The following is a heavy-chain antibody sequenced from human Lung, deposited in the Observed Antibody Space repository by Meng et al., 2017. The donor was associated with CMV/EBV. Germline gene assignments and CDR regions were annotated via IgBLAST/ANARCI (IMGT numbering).Heavy chain of an antibody. CDR3: LRRSGGSV. D-gene: IGHD3-10*01. CDR2: IPHRGSS. Sequence: VHLRESGPALVKPSETLSLTCAVSGDSITNHNWWAWVRQPPGKGLEWIGEIPHRGSSAYNPSLKSRVSMSIDKSKNQFSLKLTSVTAADTAVYHCLRRSGGSVWGQGTLVTVSS. V-gene: IGHV4-4*02. J-gene: IGHJ1*01. CDR1: GDSITNHNW.